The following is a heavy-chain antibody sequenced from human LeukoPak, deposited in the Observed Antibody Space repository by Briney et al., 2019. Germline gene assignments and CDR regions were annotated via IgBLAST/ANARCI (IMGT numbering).Heavy chain of an antibody. Sequence: GGSLRLSCAASGFTFSSYAMSWVRQAPGKGLEWVSAISGSGGSTYYADSVKGRFTISRDNSKNTLYLQMNSLRAEDTAVYYCAKPGDDFWSGYYYYFDYWGQGTLVTVSS. CDR2: ISGSGGST. CDR3: AKPGDDFWSGYYYYFDY. J-gene: IGHJ4*02. D-gene: IGHD3-3*01. CDR1: GFTFSSYA. V-gene: IGHV3-23*01.